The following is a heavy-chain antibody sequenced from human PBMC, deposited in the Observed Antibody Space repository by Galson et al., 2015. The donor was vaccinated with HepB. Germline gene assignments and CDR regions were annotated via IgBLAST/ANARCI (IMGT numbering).Heavy chain of an antibody. J-gene: IGHJ4*02. CDR2: INPSGGST. V-gene: IGHV1-46*01. Sequence: SVKVSCKASGYTFTSYYMHWVRQAPGQGLEWMGIINPSGGSTSYAQKFQGRVTMTRDTSTSTVYMELSSLRSEDTAVYYCARVRGGIVPAAAGWKDEQDFDYWGQGTLVTVSS. D-gene: IGHD2-2*01. CDR3: ARVRGGIVPAAAGWKDEQDFDY. CDR1: GYTFTSYY.